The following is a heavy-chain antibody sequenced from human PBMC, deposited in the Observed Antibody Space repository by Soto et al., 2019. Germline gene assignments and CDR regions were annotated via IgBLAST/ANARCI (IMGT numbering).Heavy chain of an antibody. Sequence: QVQLVQSGAEVKKPGASVKVSCKASGYTFTSYGISWVRQAPGQGLEWMGRISAYNGNTNYAQKLQGRVTMTTDTSTSTAYMELRSLRSDDTAVYYCARDKGYCSGGSCFPPSGFDYWGQGTLVTVSS. D-gene: IGHD2-15*01. CDR3: ARDKGYCSGGSCFPPSGFDY. CDR1: GYTFTSYG. J-gene: IGHJ4*02. CDR2: ISAYNGNT. V-gene: IGHV1-18*01.